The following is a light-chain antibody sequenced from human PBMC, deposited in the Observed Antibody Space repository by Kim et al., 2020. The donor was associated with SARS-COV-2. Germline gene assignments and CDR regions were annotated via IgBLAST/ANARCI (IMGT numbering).Light chain of an antibody. J-gene: IGKJ4*01. CDR2: GAS. Sequence: EIVMTQSPATLSVSPGERATLSCRASQSVSSNLAWYQQKPGQAPRLLIYGASTRATGIPARFSGSGSGTEFTLTISSLQSEDFAVYYCQQYYNQSPLTFGGGTKVDIK. CDR3: QQYYNQSPLT. V-gene: IGKV3-15*01. CDR1: QSVSSN.